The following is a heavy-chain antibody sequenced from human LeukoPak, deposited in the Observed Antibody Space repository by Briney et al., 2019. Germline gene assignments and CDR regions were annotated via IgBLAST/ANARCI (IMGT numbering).Heavy chain of an antibody. D-gene: IGHD2-8*01. CDR1: GYTFTSYD. Sequence: ASVKVSCKAPGYTFTSYDINWVRQATGQGLEWMGWMNPNSGNTGYAQKFQGRVTMTRNTSISTAYMELSSLRSEDTAMYCCARGHRDIVLMVYASVRFDPWGQGTLVTVSS. V-gene: IGHV1-8*01. J-gene: IGHJ5*02. CDR3: ARGHRDIVLMVYASVRFDP. CDR2: MNPNSGNT.